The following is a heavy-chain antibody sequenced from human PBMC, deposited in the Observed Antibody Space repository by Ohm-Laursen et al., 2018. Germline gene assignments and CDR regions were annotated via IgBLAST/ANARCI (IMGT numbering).Heavy chain of an antibody. J-gene: IGHJ5*02. Sequence: SDTLSLTCAVSGYSISSGYFWGWLRQPPGKGLEWIGTIYHSGSTYYNPSLKSRVTISVDTSKNQFSLKLSSVTAADTALYYCARGLWWFDPWGQGTLVTVSS. CDR1: GYSISSGYF. CDR2: IYHSGST. V-gene: IGHV4-38-2*01. CDR3: ARGLWWFDP.